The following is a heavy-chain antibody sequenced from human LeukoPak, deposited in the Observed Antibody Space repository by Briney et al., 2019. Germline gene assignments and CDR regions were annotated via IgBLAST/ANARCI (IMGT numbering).Heavy chain of an antibody. Sequence: GGSLRLSCAASGFTFSSYGMHWVRQAPGKGLEWVAVISYDGSNKYYADSVKGRFTISRDNSKNTLYLQMNSLRAEDTAVYYCAKESRNVIIVGYYGSGSQPLPDYWGQGTLVTVSS. D-gene: IGHD3-10*01. CDR2: ISYDGSNK. J-gene: IGHJ4*02. CDR1: GFTFSSYG. CDR3: AKESRNVIIVGYYGSGSQPLPDY. V-gene: IGHV3-30*18.